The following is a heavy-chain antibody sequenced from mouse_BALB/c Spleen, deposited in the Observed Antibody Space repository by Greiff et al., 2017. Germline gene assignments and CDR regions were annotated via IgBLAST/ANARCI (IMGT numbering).Heavy chain of an antibody. D-gene: IGHD2-3*01. V-gene: IGHV1-54*01. CDR3: ARGEMLYDGYYRNFDY. Sequence: VQLVESGAELVRPGTSVKVSCKASGYAFTNYLIEWVKQRPGQGLEWIGVINPGSGGTNYNEKFKGKATLTADKSSSTAYMQLSSLTSDDSAVYFCARGEMLYDGYYRNFDYWGQGTTLTVSS. CDR2: INPGSGGT. J-gene: IGHJ2*01. CDR1: GYAFTNYL.